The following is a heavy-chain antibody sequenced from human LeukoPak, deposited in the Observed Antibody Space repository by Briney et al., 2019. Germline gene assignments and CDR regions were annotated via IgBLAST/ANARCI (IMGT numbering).Heavy chain of an antibody. CDR1: GGTFSSYA. CDR3: ARVAGERWLREDAFDI. V-gene: IGHV1-69*13. J-gene: IGHJ3*02. D-gene: IGHD5-12*01. Sequence: SVKVSCKASGGTFSSYAISWVRQAPGQGLEWMGGIIPIFGTANYAQKFQGRVTITAGESTSTAYMELSSLRSEDTAVYYCARVAGERWLREDAFDIWGQGTMVTVSS. CDR2: IIPIFGTA.